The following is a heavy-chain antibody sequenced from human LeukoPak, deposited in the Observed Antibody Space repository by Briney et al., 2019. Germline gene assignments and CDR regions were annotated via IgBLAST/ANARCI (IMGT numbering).Heavy chain of an antibody. Sequence: GRSLRLSCAASGFTFSSYAMHWVRQAPGKGLEWVAVISYDGSNKYYADSVKGRFTISRDNSKNTLYLQMNSLRAEDTAVYYCAKEGVRGVGYFDYWGQGTLVTVSS. CDR1: GFTFSSYA. J-gene: IGHJ4*02. CDR2: ISYDGSNK. V-gene: IGHV3-30*04. CDR3: AKEGVRGVGYFDY. D-gene: IGHD3-10*01.